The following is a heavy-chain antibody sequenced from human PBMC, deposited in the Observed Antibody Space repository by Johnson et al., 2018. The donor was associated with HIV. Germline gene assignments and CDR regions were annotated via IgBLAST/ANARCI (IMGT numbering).Heavy chain of an antibody. J-gene: IGHJ3*02. CDR3: ARARRAAAHRDDVDI. Sequence: VQLVESGGGLVQPGGSLRLSCAASGFTFSSYAMSWVRQAPGKGLEWVSAISGSGGSTYYADSVKGRFTISRDNSKNTLFMQMNSLRGEDTAVYYCARARRAAAHRDDVDIWGQGTMVTVSS. D-gene: IGHD6-13*01. V-gene: IGHV3-23*04. CDR1: GFTFSSYA. CDR2: ISGSGGST.